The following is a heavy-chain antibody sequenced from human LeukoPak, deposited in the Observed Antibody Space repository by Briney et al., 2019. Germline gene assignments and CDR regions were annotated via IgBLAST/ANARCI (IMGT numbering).Heavy chain of an antibody. CDR2: IYYSGST. D-gene: IGHD2-2*01. J-gene: IGHJ4*02. CDR3: ARLRLRVPAALYFDY. Sequence: SETLSLTRTVSGGSISSYYWSWIRQPPGKGLEWIGYIYYSGSTNYNPSLKSRVTISVDTSKNQFSLKLSSVTAADTAVYYCARLRLRVPAALYFDYWGQGTLVTVSS. CDR1: GGSISSYY. V-gene: IGHV4-59*08.